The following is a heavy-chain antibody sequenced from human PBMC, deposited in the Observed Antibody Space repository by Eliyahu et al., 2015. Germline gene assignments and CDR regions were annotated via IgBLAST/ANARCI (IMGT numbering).Heavy chain of an antibody. Sequence: EVQLVQSGAEVKKPGESLKISCKGSGYSFTSYWIGWVRQXPGKGLEWMGIIYPGDSDTRYSPSFQGQVTISADKSISTAYLQWSSLKASDTAMYYCARHGLLGLGYCSGGSCYSGGGMDVWGQGTTVTVSS. J-gene: IGHJ6*02. CDR2: IYPGDSDT. D-gene: IGHD2-15*01. CDR1: GYSFTSYW. V-gene: IGHV5-51*01. CDR3: ARHGLLGLGYCSGGSCYSGGGMDV.